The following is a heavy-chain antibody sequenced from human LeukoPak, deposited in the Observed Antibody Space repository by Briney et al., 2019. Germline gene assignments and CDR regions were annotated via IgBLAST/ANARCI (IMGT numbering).Heavy chain of an antibody. J-gene: IGHJ3*02. CDR3: ARVGYCSSTSCYERAFDI. Sequence: ASVKVSCKASGYTFTGYYMHWVRQAPGQGLEWMGWINPNSGGTNYAQKFQGRVTMTEDTSTDTAYMELSSLRSEDTAVYYCARVGYCSSTSCYERAFDIWGQGTMVTVSS. V-gene: IGHV1-2*02. CDR2: INPNSGGT. D-gene: IGHD2-2*01. CDR1: GYTFTGYY.